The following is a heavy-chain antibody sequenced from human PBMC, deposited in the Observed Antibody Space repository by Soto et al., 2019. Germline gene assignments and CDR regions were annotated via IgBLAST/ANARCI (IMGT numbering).Heavy chain of an antibody. J-gene: IGHJ6*02. D-gene: IGHD6-19*01. CDR1: GYTFTGYY. CDR2: INPNSGGT. CDR3: ARSPIAVAGKGKYYGMDV. Sequence: ASVKVSCKASGYTFTGYYMHWVRQAPGQGLEWMGRINPNSGGTNYAQKFQGWVTMTRDTTISTAYMELSRLRSDDTAVYYCARSPIAVAGKGKYYGMDVWGQGTTVTVSS. V-gene: IGHV1-2*04.